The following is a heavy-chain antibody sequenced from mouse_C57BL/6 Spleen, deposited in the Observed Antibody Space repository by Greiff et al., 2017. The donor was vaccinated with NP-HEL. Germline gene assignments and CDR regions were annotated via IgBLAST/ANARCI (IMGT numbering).Heavy chain of an antibody. Sequence: QVQLQQSGPELVKPGASVKISCKASGYAFSSSWMNWVKQRPGKGLEWIGRIYPGDGDTNYNGKFKGKATLTADKSCSTAYMQLSSLTSEDSAVYFCARSFDYYFDYWGQGTTLTVSS. CDR3: ARSFDYYFDY. D-gene: IGHD1-2*01. V-gene: IGHV1-82*01. CDR2: IYPGDGDT. J-gene: IGHJ2*01. CDR1: GYAFSSSW.